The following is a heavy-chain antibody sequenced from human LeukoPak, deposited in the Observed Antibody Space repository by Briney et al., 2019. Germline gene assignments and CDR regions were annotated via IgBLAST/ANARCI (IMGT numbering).Heavy chain of an antibody. CDR1: GGSISSYY. CDR2: IYYSGST. V-gene: IGHV4-59*08. Sequence: SETLSLTCTVSGGSISSYYWSWIRQPPGKGLEWIGYIYYSGSTNYNPSLKSRVTISVDTSKNQFSLKLSSVTTADTAVYYCARLGYSSGWPNWFDPWGQGTLVTVS. D-gene: IGHD6-19*01. CDR3: ARLGYSSGWPNWFDP. J-gene: IGHJ5*02.